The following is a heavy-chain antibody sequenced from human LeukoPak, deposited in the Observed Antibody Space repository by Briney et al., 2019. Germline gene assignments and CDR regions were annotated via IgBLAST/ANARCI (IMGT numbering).Heavy chain of an antibody. V-gene: IGHV1-2*06. CDR1: GYTFTGYY. D-gene: IGHD3-22*01. J-gene: IGHJ4*02. CDR3: AGGVYYDSRKGTDY. CDR2: INPNSGGT. Sequence: ASVKVSCKASGYTFTGYYMHWVRQAPGQGLEWMGRINPNSGGTNYAQKFQGRVTMTRDTSISTAYMELSRLRSDDTAVYYCAGGVYYDSRKGTDYWGQGTLVTVSS.